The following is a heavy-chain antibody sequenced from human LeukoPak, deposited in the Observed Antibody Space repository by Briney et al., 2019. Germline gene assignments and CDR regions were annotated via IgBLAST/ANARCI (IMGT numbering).Heavy chain of an antibody. J-gene: IGHJ4*02. CDR3: ARARLSFTRGIGANYFDY. CDR2: IKGDGSEK. Sequence: GGSLRLSCAASGFTFSSYWMSWVRQAPGKGLEWVANIKGDGSEKYYVDSVKGRFSISRDNAKNFLYLQVNSLRADDTAVYYCARARLSFTRGIGANYFDYWGQGAPVTVSS. CDR1: GFTFSSYW. D-gene: IGHD2-15*01. V-gene: IGHV3-7*01.